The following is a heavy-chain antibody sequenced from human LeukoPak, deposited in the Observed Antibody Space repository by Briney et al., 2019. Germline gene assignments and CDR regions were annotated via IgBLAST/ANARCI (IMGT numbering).Heavy chain of an antibody. CDR1: GFTVSSNY. CDR2: IYSGGST. J-gene: IGHJ4*02. Sequence: PGGSLRLSCAASGFTVSSNYMSWVRQAPGKGLEWVSVIYSGGSTYYADSVKGRFTISRHNSKNTLYLQMNSLRAEDTAVYYCARNWGRRGYSYGFYDYWGQGTLVTVSS. D-gene: IGHD5-18*01. V-gene: IGHV3-53*04. CDR3: ARNWGRRGYSYGFYDY.